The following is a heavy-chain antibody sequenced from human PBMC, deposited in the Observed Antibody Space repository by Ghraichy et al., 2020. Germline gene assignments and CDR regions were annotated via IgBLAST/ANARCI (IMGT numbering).Heavy chain of an antibody. V-gene: IGHV3-11*01. J-gene: IGHJ4*02. CDR1: GFTFSDYY. CDR2: ISSSGSTI. Sequence: GGSLRLSCAASGFTFSDYYMSWIRQAPGKGLEWVSYISSSGSTIYYADSVKGRFTISRDNAKNSLYLQMNSLRAEDTAVYYCGSWNDAALWFDYWGQGTLVTVSS. D-gene: IGHD1-1*01. CDR3: GSWNDAALWFDY.